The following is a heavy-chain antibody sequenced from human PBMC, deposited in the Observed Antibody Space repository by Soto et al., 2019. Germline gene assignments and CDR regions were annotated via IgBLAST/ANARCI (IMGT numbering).Heavy chain of an antibody. CDR1: GGSITGYY. J-gene: IGHJ4*02. D-gene: IGHD2-2*01. CDR3: ARHWCSTTRCSPYIGY. V-gene: IGHV4-59*08. Sequence: SETLSLTCTVSGGSITGYYWSWIRQPPGKGLEWIGYVYYSGSTNYNPSLKSRVTISVDTSKNQFSLKLSSVTAADTAIYYCARHWCSTTRCSPYIGYWGQGALVTVSS. CDR2: VYYSGST.